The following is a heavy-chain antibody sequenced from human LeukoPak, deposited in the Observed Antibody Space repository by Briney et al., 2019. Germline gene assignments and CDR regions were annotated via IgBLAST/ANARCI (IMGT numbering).Heavy chain of an antibody. CDR1: GGSISSYY. V-gene: IGHV4-59*01. Sequence: PSETLSLTCTVSGGSISSYYWSWIRQPPGKGLEWIGYIYYSGSTSYNPSLKSRVTMSVDTSKNQFSLKLSSVTAADTAVYYCAGATNSGWYNDYWGQGTLVTVSS. J-gene: IGHJ4*02. CDR2: IYYSGST. CDR3: AGATNSGWYNDY. D-gene: IGHD6-19*01.